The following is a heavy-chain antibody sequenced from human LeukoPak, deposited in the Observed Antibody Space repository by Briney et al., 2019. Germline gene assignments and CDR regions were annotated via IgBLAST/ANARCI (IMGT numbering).Heavy chain of an antibody. Sequence: GASVKVSCKASGYTFTSYGISWVRQAPGQGLEWMGWISAYNGNTNYAQKLQGRATMTTDTSTSTAYMELRSLTSDDTAVYYCARVPSSTSWIKNYYYYMDVWGKGTTVTVSS. CDR1: GYTFTSYG. CDR3: ARVPSSTSWIKNYYYYMDV. CDR2: ISAYNGNT. V-gene: IGHV1-18*01. J-gene: IGHJ6*03. D-gene: IGHD2-2*01.